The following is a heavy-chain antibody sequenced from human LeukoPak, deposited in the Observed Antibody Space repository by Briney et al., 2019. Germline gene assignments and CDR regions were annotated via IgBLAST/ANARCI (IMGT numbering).Heavy chain of an antibody. CDR3: AKDGPGYSYDESYYFDY. CDR1: GFTFSSYG. D-gene: IGHD5-18*01. V-gene: IGHV3-30*18. CDR2: ISYDGSNK. J-gene: IGHJ4*02. Sequence: GGSLRLSCAASGFTFSSYGMHWVRQAPGKGLEWVAVISYDGSNKYYADNVKGRFSISRDNSKNTLYLQMNSLRAEDTAVYYCAKDGPGYSYDESYYFDYWGQGTLVTVFS.